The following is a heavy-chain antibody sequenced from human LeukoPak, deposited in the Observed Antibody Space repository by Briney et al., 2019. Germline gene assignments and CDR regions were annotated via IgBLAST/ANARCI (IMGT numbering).Heavy chain of an antibody. V-gene: IGHV3-21*01. CDR3: VRRGTSDY. CDR2: ISSSSSYI. CDR1: GFSFSTYN. Sequence: SGGSLRLSCAASGFSFSTYNMNWVRQAPGKGLEWVSFISSSSSYIYYADSVKGRFTISRDNAKNSLYLQMNSLRAEDTAIYYCVRRGTSDYWGQGTLVTVSS. D-gene: IGHD3/OR15-3a*01. J-gene: IGHJ4*02.